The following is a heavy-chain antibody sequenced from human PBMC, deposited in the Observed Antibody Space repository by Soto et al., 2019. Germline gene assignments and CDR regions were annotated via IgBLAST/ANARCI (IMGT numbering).Heavy chain of an antibody. V-gene: IGHV1-8*01. D-gene: IGHD6-19*01. CDR1: GYTFTSYD. CDR3: ARTGRIAGSGWYNWFDP. Sequence: QVQLVQSGAEVKKPGASVKVSCKASGYTFTSYDISWVRQATGQGLEWMGWMNPNSGNTGYAQKFQGRVTMTRNTSISTAYMELSSLRSEDTAVYYCARTGRIAGSGWYNWFDPWGQGTLVTVSS. J-gene: IGHJ5*02. CDR2: MNPNSGNT.